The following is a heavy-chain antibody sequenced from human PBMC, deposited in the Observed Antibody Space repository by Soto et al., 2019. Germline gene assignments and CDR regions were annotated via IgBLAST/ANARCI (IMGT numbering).Heavy chain of an antibody. V-gene: IGHV4-31*03. J-gene: IGHJ4*02. CDR1: GGSISSGGYY. D-gene: IGHD4-4*01. CDR2: IYYSGST. Sequence: SETLSLTCTVSGGSISSGGYYWSWIRQHPGKGLEWIGYIYYSGSTYYNPPLKSRVTISVDTSKNQFSLKLSSVTAADTAVYYCARGDSNYPIDYWGQGTLVTVSS. CDR3: ARGDSNYPIDY.